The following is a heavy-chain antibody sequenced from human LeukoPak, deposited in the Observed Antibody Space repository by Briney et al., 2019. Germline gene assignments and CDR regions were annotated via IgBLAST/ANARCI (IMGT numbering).Heavy chain of an antibody. Sequence: ASVKLSCKVSGYTFIDYYVHWVRQAPGPGLESLGWMDSDDGEAGYAKKYRSRVTMTRDKSGNTAYLELRNLRSDDTAMFYCARAEPRCRDTKCYPRVDFWGQGTLVTVSS. V-gene: IGHV1-2*02. CDR2: MDSDDGEA. J-gene: IGHJ4*02. CDR3: ARAEPRCRDTKCYPRVDF. D-gene: IGHD3-16*02. CDR1: GYTFIDYY.